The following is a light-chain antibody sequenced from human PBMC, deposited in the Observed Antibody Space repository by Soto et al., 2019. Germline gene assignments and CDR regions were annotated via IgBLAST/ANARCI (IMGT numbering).Light chain of an antibody. CDR3: SSYTTTNTYV. J-gene: IGLJ1*01. CDR1: SSDVGGYNY. CDR2: EVS. V-gene: IGLV2-14*01. Sequence: QSVLTQPASVSGSPGQSITISCTGTSSDVGGYNYVSWYQQLPGKAPELMIYEVSNRPSGVSNRFSGSKSGNTASLTISGLQAEDEADYYCSSYTTTNTYVFGSGTKVTVL.